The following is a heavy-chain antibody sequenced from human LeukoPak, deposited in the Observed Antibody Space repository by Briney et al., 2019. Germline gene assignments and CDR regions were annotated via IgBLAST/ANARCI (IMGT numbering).Heavy chain of an antibody. CDR3: ARGGIQVSGIDEFDY. CDR1: GFTFIDYD. CDR2: IGIRGDT. J-gene: IGHJ4*02. D-gene: IGHD6-19*01. V-gene: IGHV3-13*01. Sequence: GGSLRLSCAASGFTFIDYDMHWARQVIGKGLEWVSAIGIRGDTHYSGSVKGRFTISRENAESSLYLQMNGLRAEDTAVYYCARGGIQVSGIDEFDYWGQGTLVTVSS.